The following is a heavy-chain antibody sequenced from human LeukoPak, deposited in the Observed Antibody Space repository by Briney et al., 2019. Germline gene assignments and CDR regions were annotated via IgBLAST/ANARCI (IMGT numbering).Heavy chain of an antibody. D-gene: IGHD2-2*02. CDR3: ATEVQRYQLLYGHFDY. V-gene: IGHV1-24*01. Sequence: ASVKVSCKVSGYTLTELSMHWVRQAPGKGLEWMGGFDPEDGETIYAQKFQGRVTMTEDTSTDTAYMELSSLRSEDTAVYYCATEVQRYQLLYGHFDYWGQGTLVTVSS. CDR2: FDPEDGET. CDR1: GYTLTELS. J-gene: IGHJ4*02.